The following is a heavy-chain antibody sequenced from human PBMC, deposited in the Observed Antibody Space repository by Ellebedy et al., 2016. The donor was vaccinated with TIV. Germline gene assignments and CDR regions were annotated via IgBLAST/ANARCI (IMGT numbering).Heavy chain of an antibody. J-gene: IGHJ4*02. CDR1: GFTFSNSF. V-gene: IGHV3-33*01. D-gene: IGHD1-26*01. CDR2: IWNDGSNE. Sequence: GGSLRLXXAASGFTFSNSFMPWVRQAPGEGLEWVAVIWNDGSNEDYAASVKGRFTISRDDSKNTLYLQMNSLRAEDTAVYYCARDGSYSALPVDYWGQGILVTVS. CDR3: ARDGSYSALPVDY.